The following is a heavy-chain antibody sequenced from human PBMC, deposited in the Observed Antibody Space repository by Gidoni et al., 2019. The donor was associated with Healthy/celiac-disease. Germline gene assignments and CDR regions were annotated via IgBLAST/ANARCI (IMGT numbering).Heavy chain of an antibody. CDR2: MNPNSGNT. Sequence: QVQLVQSGAAVKQPGASVKVSCKASGYPFTSYVINWVRQATGQGLEWMGWMNPNSGNTDYAQKFQGRVTMTRNTSTSTTYMELSSLRSEDTAVYYCASSPSGVELDDWRFDPWGQGTLVTVSS. CDR3: ASSPSGVELDDWRFDP. CDR1: GYPFTSYV. D-gene: IGHD1-7*01. V-gene: IGHV1-8*01. J-gene: IGHJ5*02.